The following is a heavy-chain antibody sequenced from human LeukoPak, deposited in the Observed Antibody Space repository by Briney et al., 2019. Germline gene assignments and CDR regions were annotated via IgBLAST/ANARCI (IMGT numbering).Heavy chain of an antibody. V-gene: IGHV1-3*03. CDR1: GYTLTGYY. CDR3: ARVVKYSSGPLTDLLPYYFDS. Sequence: ASVKVSCKASGYTLTGYYLHWVRQAPGQRLEWMGWINAGNGNTKYSQEFQGRVTISRDTSASTAYMELSSLRSEDMAVYYCARVVKYSSGPLTDLLPYYFDSWGQGTLVTVSS. D-gene: IGHD6-19*01. CDR2: INAGNGNT. J-gene: IGHJ4*02.